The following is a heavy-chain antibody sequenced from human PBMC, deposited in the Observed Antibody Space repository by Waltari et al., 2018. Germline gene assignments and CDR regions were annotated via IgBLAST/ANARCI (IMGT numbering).Heavy chain of an antibody. Sequence: QVQLQESGPGLVKPSETLSLTCAVSGYSISSGYYWGWIRQPPGKGLEWTGSIYHSGSTYYNPSLKSRVTISVDTSKNQFSLKLSSVTAADTAVYYCARGIRGRYFDWYYFDYWGQGTLVTVSS. CDR1: GYSISSGYY. V-gene: IGHV4-38-2*01. CDR2: IYHSGST. D-gene: IGHD3-9*01. CDR3: ARGIRGRYFDWYYFDY. J-gene: IGHJ4*02.